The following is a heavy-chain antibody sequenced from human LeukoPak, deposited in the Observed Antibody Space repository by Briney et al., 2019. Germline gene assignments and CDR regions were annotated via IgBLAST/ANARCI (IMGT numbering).Heavy chain of an antibody. CDR3: ASGGDSSRDY. J-gene: IGHJ4*02. CDR2: VSGSGGTT. V-gene: IGHV3-23*01. Sequence: GGSLRLSCAASGFTFSSSAMSWVRQAPGKGLEWVSAVSGSGGTTNYADSVRGRFTVSRDNSKNTLYLQMNSLRAEDTAVYYCASGGDSSRDYWGQGTLVTVSS. D-gene: IGHD3-22*01. CDR1: GFTFSSSA.